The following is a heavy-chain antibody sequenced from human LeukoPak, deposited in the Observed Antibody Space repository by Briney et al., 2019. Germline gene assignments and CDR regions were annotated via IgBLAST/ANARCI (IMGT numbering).Heavy chain of an antibody. J-gene: IGHJ5*02. CDR1: GFTFSSYE. V-gene: IGHV3-48*03. D-gene: IGHD4-23*01. Sequence: PGGSLRLSCAASGFTFSSYEMNWVRQAPGKGLEWVSYISSSGSTIYYADSVKGRFTISRDNAKNSLYLQMNSLRAEDTAVYYCARLHRGNSDPWFDPWGQGTLVIVSS. CDR3: ARLHRGNSDPWFDP. CDR2: ISSSGSTI.